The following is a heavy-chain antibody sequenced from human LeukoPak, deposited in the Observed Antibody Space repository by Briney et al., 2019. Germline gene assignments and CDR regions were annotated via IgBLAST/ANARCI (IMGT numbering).Heavy chain of an antibody. J-gene: IGHJ4*02. CDR2: ITNDGSST. CDR3: ATQQGGNPAY. V-gene: IGHV3-74*01. CDR1: GLTFSSHW. D-gene: IGHD1-14*01. Sequence: GSLRLSCAASGLTFSSHWMHWVRQAPGKGLVWVSRITNDGSSTTYADSVKGRFTISRDNAKNMLYLQVNSLRAEDTAVYYSATQQGGNPAYWGQGTLVTVSS.